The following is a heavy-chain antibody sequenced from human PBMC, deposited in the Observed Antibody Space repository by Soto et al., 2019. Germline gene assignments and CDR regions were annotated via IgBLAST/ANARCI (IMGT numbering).Heavy chain of an antibody. CDR1: GGSISSGGYY. V-gene: IGHV4-31*03. CDR3: ARHREASRYCSSTSCYDINNWFDP. J-gene: IGHJ5*02. D-gene: IGHD2-2*01. CDR2: IYYSGST. Sequence: SETLSLTCTVSGGSISSGGYYWSWIRQHPGKGLEWIGYIYYSGSTYYNPSLKSRVTISVDTSKNQFSLKLSSVTAADTAVYYCARHREASRYCSSTSCYDINNWFDPWGQGTLVTVSS.